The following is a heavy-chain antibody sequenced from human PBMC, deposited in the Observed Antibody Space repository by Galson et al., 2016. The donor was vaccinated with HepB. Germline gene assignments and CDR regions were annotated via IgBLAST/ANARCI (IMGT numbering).Heavy chain of an antibody. Sequence: SLRLSCAASGFTFISYTMHWVRQAPGKGLEWVAVISYDGSNKYYADSVKGRFTISRDNSKNTLYLQMNSLRAEDTAVYYCAREPNSYYAFFHYYYYGMDVWGQGTTVTVSS. V-gene: IGHV3-30-3*01. D-gene: IGHD3-3*01. J-gene: IGHJ6*02. CDR1: GFTFISYT. CDR2: ISYDGSNK. CDR3: AREPNSYYAFFHYYYYGMDV.